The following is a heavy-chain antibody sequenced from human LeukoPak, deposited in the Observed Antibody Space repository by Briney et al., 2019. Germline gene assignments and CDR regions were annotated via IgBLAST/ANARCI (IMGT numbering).Heavy chain of an antibody. CDR1: GFTFSSYG. D-gene: IGHD3-10*01. Sequence: GGSLRLSCAASGFTFSSYGMHWVRQAPGKGLEWVAFIRYDGSNKYYADSVKGRFTISRDNSKNTLYLQMNSLRAEDTAVYYCAKGSGSYYNFGLYWGQGTLVTVSS. V-gene: IGHV3-30*02. J-gene: IGHJ4*02. CDR2: IRYDGSNK. CDR3: AKGSGSYYNFGLY.